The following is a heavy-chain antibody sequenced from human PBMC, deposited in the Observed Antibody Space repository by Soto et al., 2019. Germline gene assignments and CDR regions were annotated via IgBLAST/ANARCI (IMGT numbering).Heavy chain of an antibody. D-gene: IGHD5-12*01. Sequence: QVQLQESGPGLVKPSETLSLTCTVSGGSLTSYYWSWIRQPPGKGLEWIGFVYYTGIARYNPSLKSXXTISVDTSKDQFSLKVTSVTAADTAIYYCARRIVSTETFAYWGQGTLVTVSS. V-gene: IGHV4-59*08. J-gene: IGHJ4*02. CDR3: ARRIVSTETFAY. CDR1: GGSLTSYY. CDR2: VYYTGIA.